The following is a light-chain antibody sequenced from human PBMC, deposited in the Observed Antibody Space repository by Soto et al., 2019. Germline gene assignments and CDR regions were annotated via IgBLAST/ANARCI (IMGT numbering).Light chain of an antibody. Sequence: DIVLTQSPLSLPVTPGDPASISCRSSQSLLQSNGYTYLDWYLQKPGQSPQLLIYLTSIRASGVPDRFSGSGSGTDFTLKISKVEAEDVGVYYCMQALQTPPWTFGPGTKVEIK. V-gene: IGKV2-28*01. J-gene: IGKJ1*01. CDR1: QSLLQSNGYTY. CDR3: MQALQTPPWT. CDR2: LTS.